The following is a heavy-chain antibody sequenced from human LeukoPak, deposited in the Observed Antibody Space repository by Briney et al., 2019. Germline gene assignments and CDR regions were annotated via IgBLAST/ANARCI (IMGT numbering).Heavy chain of an antibody. CDR2: IYTSGST. V-gene: IGHV4-4*07. CDR3: ARGGSDTMTVTTFLDY. Sequence: SETLSLTCIVSGDSISNYYWSWIRQPAGKGLERIGRIYTSGSTSYNPSLKSRVTISVDTSKNQFSLKLSSVTAADTAVYYCARGGSDTMTVTTFLDYWGQGTLVTVSS. J-gene: IGHJ4*02. CDR1: GDSISNYY. D-gene: IGHD4-17*01.